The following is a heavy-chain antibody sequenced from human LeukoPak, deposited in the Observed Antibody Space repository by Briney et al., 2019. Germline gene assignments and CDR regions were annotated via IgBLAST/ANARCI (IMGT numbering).Heavy chain of an antibody. Sequence: PGGSLRLSCAASGFTFSSYGMHWVRQAPGKGLEWVAFIRYDGSNKYYADSVKGRFTISRDNSKNTLYLQMNSLRAEDTAVYYCAKVLQESPRYYYYMDVWGKGTTVTVSS. V-gene: IGHV3-30*02. J-gene: IGHJ6*03. D-gene: IGHD4-11*01. CDR1: GFTFSSYG. CDR2: IRYDGSNK. CDR3: AKVLQESPRYYYYMDV.